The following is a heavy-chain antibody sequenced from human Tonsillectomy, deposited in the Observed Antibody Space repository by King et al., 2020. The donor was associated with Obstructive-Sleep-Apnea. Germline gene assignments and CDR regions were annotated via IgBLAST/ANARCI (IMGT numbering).Heavy chain of an antibody. CDR3: ARAVAGTNYFDY. CDR1: GFTVSSNY. D-gene: IGHD6-19*01. CDR2: IYSAGST. J-gene: IGHJ4*02. V-gene: IGHV3-53*04. Sequence: VQLVESGGGLVQPGGSLRLSCAASGFTVSSNYMSWVRQAPGKGLEWVAVIYSAGSTYYADSVKGRFTLSRHNSKNTLYLQMNSLRAEDTAVYYCARAVAGTNYFDYWGQGTLVTVSS.